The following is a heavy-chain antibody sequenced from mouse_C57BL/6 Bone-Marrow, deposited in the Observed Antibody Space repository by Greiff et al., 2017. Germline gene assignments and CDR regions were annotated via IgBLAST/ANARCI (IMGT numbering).Heavy chain of an antibody. CDR3: ASGWPQRH. J-gene: IGHJ2*01. D-gene: IGHD6-1*01. V-gene: IGHV1-85*01. CDR2: IYPRDGST. CDR1: GYTFTGYD. Sequence: QVQLQQSGPELVKPGASVTLSCKASGYTFTGYDISWVKQRPGQGLEWIGWIYPRDGSTKYNEKFKGKATLTVATSSSTAYMELHSLTSEDSAVYFCASGWPQRHWGQGTTLTVSS.